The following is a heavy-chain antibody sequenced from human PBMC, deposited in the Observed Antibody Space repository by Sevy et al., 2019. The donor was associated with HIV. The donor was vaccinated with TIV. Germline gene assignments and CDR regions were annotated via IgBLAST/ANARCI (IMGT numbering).Heavy chain of an antibody. J-gene: IGHJ4*02. Sequence: GGSLRLSCAATGFTFSNYAMHWVRQAPGKGMEWVAIIWSDGTYQYHGDSVKGRFTNSRDNSKNTLYLQMNNVRVEDTAGYYCARGGYYYDNAAYYALDSWGQGTLVTVSS. CDR2: IWSDGTYQ. D-gene: IGHD3-22*01. CDR1: GFTFSNYA. CDR3: ARGGYYYDNAAYYALDS. V-gene: IGHV3-33*01.